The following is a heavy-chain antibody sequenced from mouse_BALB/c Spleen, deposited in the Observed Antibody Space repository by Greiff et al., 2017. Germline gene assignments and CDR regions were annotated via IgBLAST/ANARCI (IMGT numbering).Heavy chain of an antibody. V-gene: IGHV5-17*02. CDR2: ISSGSSTI. D-gene: IGHD1-1*01. CDR3: ASGTYYGSSYVAMDY. J-gene: IGHJ4*01. CDR1: GFTFSSFG. Sequence: EVQLVESGGGLVQPGGSRKLSCAASGFTFSSFGMHWVRQAPEKGLEWVAYISSGSSTIYYADTVKGRFTISRDNPKNTLFLQMTSLRSEDTAMYYCASGTYYGSSYVAMDYWGQGTSVTVSS.